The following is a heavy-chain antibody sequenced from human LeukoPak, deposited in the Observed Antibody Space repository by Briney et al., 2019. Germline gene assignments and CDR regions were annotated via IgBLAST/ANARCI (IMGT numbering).Heavy chain of an antibody. V-gene: IGHV4-59*01. D-gene: IGHD6-13*01. CDR2: IYYSGST. Sequence: SETLSLTCTVSGGSISSYYWSWIRQPPGKGLEWIGYIYYSGSTNYNPSLKSRVTISVDTSKNQFSLKLSSVTAAGTAVYYCARTYSSRREAEYFQHWGQGTLVTVSS. J-gene: IGHJ1*01. CDR1: GGSISSYY. CDR3: ARTYSSRREAEYFQH.